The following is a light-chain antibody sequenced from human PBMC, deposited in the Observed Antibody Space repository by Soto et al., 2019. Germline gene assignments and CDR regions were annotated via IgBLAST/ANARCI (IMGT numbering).Light chain of an antibody. CDR1: SSDVGNYNL. CDR3: CSYAGSSTWV. V-gene: IGLV2-23*01. Sequence: QSALSQPASVSGSRGQSITISCTGTSSDVGNYNLVSWYQQYPGKAPKLMIFEDTKRPSGVSHRFSGSKSGNTASLTIAGLQPEDAADYYCCSYAGSSTWVFGGGTKLTVL. J-gene: IGLJ3*02. CDR2: EDT.